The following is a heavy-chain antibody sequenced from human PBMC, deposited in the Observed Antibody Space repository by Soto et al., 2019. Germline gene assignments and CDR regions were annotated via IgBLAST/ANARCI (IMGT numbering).Heavy chain of an antibody. CDR3: ARHPGYTVPTVYATHYFDD. V-gene: IGHV4-39*01. J-gene: IGHJ4*02. CDR1: GDSIGTINYY. CDR2: IYYSGST. D-gene: IGHD2-8*01. Sequence: QLQLQESGPGLVKPSETLSVTCSVSGDSIGTINYYWGWLRQPPGKGPEWIGSIYYSGSTHYNPSLRGRVTISVDTSKNQFSLRLSSVTAADPAVYYCARHPGYTVPTVYATHYFDDCGQGVLVTVSS.